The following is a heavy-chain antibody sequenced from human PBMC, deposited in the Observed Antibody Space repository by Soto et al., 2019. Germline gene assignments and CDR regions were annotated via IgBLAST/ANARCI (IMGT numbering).Heavy chain of an antibody. CDR1: GFTFSSYW. CDR2: IKQDGSEK. Sequence: GGSLRLSCAASGFTFSSYWMSWVRQAPGKGLEWVANIKQDGSEKYYVDSVKGRFTISRDNAKNSLYLQMNSLRAEDTAVYYCAREDKDYGDFLGVYWGQGTLVTVS. CDR3: AREDKDYGDFLGVY. D-gene: IGHD4-17*01. V-gene: IGHV3-7*01. J-gene: IGHJ4*02.